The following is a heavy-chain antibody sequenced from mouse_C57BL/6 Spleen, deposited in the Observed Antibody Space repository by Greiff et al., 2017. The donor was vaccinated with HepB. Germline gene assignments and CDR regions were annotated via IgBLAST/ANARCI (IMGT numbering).Heavy chain of an antibody. CDR3: ARDLGSYYFDY. CDR2: ISSGSSTI. Sequence: EVKVVESGGGLVKPGGSLKLSCAASGFTFSDYGMHWVRQAPEKGLEWVAYISSGSSTIYYADTVKGRFTISRDNAKNTLFLQMTSLRAEDTAMYYCARDLGSYYFDYWGQGTTLTVSS. CDR1: GFTFSDYG. V-gene: IGHV5-17*01. J-gene: IGHJ2*01.